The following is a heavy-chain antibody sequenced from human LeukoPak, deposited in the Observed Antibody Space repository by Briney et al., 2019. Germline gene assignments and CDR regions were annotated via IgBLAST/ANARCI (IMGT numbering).Heavy chain of an antibody. CDR2: ISSSSSYI. J-gene: IGHJ4*02. D-gene: IGHD3-22*01. Sequence: SGGSLRLSCAASGFTFSNYNMNWVRQAPGKGLEWVSSISSSSSYIYYADSVKGRFTISRDNAKNSLYLQMNSLRAEDTAVYYCAREPPPGPTMIVVYPDYWGQGTLVTVSS. CDR3: AREPPPGPTMIVVYPDY. CDR1: GFTFSNYN. V-gene: IGHV3-21*01.